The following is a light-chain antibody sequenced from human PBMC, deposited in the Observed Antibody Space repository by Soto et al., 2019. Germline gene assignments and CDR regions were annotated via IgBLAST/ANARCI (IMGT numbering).Light chain of an antibody. J-gene: IGKJ1*01. CDR1: QSVSSSY. V-gene: IGKV3-20*01. Sequence: EIVLTQSPGTLSLSPGERATLSCRASQSVSSSYLAWYQQKPGQAPRLLIYGASSRATGIPDRFSGSGSGTDFTLTISRLEPEDFAVYYCQQYDTSRTFGQGNKV. CDR2: GAS. CDR3: QQYDTSRT.